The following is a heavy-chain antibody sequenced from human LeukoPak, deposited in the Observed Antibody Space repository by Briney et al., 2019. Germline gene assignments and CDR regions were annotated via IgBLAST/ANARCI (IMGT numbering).Heavy chain of an antibody. Sequence: SVTLSLTSTVSSDSISSVDYYWRSLRQPPGKGLELNPYIYYRGNTYYNPSLKSRVTISVHTSKNQFPQQLSSGTAADTAVYYCAREAGVWGSHYVDYWGEG. V-gene: IGHV4-30-4*01. D-gene: IGHD3-16*01. CDR3: AREAGVWGSHYVDY. CDR2: IYYRGNT. J-gene: IGHJ4*02. CDR1: SDSISSVDYY.